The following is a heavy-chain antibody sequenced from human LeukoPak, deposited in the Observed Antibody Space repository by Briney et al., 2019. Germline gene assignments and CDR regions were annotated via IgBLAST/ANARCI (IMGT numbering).Heavy chain of an antibody. V-gene: IGHV3-23*01. Sequence: HPGGSLRLSCSASGFNFSTSGMTWLRQAPGKGLDWVSIISGSGGTPYYTDSVKGRFTISRDNSKNTLYPQMNSLRAQDTAVDYCARAREISIARVVRLCDYWGQGKLVTVSS. CDR2: ISGSGGTP. CDR1: GFNFSTSG. J-gene: IGHJ4*02. D-gene: IGHD3-3*01. CDR3: ARAREISIARVVRLCDY.